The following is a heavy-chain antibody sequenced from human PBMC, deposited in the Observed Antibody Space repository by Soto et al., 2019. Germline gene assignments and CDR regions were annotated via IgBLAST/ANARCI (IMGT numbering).Heavy chain of an antibody. J-gene: IGHJ6*02. V-gene: IGHV4-59*08. CDR3: ARQGFGQLHGLVDV. D-gene: IGHD3-10*01. CDR1: GGSITSHY. Sequence: PSETLSLTCSVSGGSITSHYCSWFRQPPGKGLEWIGYIHHSGSTSYNPSLKSRVTMSVDTSKNQFSLKVSSVTAADTALYYCARQGFGQLHGLVDVWGPGNTVTVSS. CDR2: IHHSGST.